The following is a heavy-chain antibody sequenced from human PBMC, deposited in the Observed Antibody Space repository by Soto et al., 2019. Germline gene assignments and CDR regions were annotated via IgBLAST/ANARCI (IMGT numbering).Heavy chain of an antibody. CDR2: ISYSGST. Sequence: SETLSLTCTVSGGSISSYYWSWIRQPPGKGLEWIGYISYSGSTNYNPSLKSRVTISVDTSTNQFSLKLSSVTASDTAVYYRAREAGSKYYYFYALDVWGQGTKVTVSS. CDR1: GGSISSYY. D-gene: IGHD4-4*01. CDR3: AREAGSKYYYFYALDV. J-gene: IGHJ6*02. V-gene: IGHV4-59*01.